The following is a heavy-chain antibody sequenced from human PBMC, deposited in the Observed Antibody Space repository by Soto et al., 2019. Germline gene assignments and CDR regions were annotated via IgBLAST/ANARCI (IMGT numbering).Heavy chain of an antibody. V-gene: IGHV1-3*01. CDR1: GYTFTDYA. Sequence: QIQLVQSGTEVKKPGASVKLSCKASGYTFTDYALHWVRQAPGQSLEWMGWINAGNGNTKYSQKVQGRVTITRDTSATTAYMELSSLKSEDTAIYYCAKDRITMVRGVLMHYWGQGTLVTASS. CDR2: INAGNGNT. CDR3: AKDRITMVRGVLMHY. D-gene: IGHD3-10*01. J-gene: IGHJ4*02.